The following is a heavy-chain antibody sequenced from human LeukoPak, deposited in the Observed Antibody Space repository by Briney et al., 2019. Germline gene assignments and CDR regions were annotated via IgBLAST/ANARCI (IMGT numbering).Heavy chain of an antibody. CDR3: ASGAYSYYYMDV. D-gene: IGHD1-26*01. V-gene: IGHV4-59*01. CDR2: IYYSGRT. Sequence: SETLSLTCTGSGGSISSYYWHWIRQPPGKGLEWVGYIYYSGRTKYNPSPMSRVTISVDTSKNKSPLKLSSVTAADTAVDYCASGAYSYYYMDVWGKGTTVTISS. J-gene: IGHJ6*03. CDR1: GGSISSYY.